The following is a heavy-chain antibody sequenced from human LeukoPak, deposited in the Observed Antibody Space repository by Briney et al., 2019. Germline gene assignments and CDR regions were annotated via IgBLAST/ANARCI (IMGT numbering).Heavy chain of an antibody. Sequence: GGSLRLSCAASGFTFSSYAMHWVRQAPGKGLEWVAVISYDGSNKYYADSVKGRFTISRDNSKNTLYLQMNSLRAKDTAVYYCARARSGYDDDYAFDIWGQGTMVTVSS. CDR3: ARARSGYDDDYAFDI. V-gene: IGHV3-30-3*01. CDR2: ISYDGSNK. CDR1: GFTFSSYA. D-gene: IGHD5-12*01. J-gene: IGHJ3*02.